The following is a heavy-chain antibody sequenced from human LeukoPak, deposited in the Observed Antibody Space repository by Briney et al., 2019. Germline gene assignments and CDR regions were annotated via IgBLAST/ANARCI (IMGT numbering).Heavy chain of an antibody. CDR1: GYTFTSYG. CDR2: IIPIFGTA. J-gene: IGHJ4*02. V-gene: IGHV1-69*13. CDR3: ASSLGDSSGPFGY. D-gene: IGHD3-22*01. Sequence: SVKVSCKASGYTFTSYGISWVRQAPGQGLEWMGGIIPIFGTANYAQKFQGRVTITADESTSTAYMELSSLRSEDTAVYYCASSLGDSSGPFGYWGQGTLVTVSS.